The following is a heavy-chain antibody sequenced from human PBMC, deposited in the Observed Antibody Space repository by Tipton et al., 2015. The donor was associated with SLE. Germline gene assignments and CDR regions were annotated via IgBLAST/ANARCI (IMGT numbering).Heavy chain of an antibody. J-gene: IGHJ6*03. CDR2: ASYSGST. V-gene: IGHV4-39*07. CDR3: ARDLRSGGYYYYYYMDV. CDR1: GGSITNRRYY. D-gene: IGHD1-14*01. Sequence: TLSLTCSVSGGSITNRRYYWGWVRRPPGKGLEWIGSASYSGSTNYNPSLKSRVTISVDTSKNQFSLKLSSVTAADTAVYYCARDLRSGGYYYYYYMDVWGKGTTVTVSS.